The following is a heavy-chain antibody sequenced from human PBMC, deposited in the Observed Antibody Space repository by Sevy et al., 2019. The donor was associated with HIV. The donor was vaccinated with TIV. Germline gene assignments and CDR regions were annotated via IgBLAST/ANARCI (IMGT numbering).Heavy chain of an antibody. Sequence: SETLSLTCTVSGGSISTYYWNWIRQPPGKGLEWIGYIYYSGNTNYNPSLTSRVSMSVDTSKNHFSLKLSSVTAADTAMYYCARGGPNQQQLDYFYYWGQGTLVTVSS. V-gene: IGHV4-59*01. J-gene: IGHJ4*02. CDR1: GGSISTYY. CDR2: IYYSGNT. CDR3: ARGGPNQQQLDYFYY. D-gene: IGHD1-1*01.